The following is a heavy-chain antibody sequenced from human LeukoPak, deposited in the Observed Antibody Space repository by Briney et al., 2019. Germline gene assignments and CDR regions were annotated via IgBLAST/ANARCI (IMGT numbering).Heavy chain of an antibody. V-gene: IGHV3-64*01. J-gene: IGHJ4*02. CDR1: GFTFSSYA. CDR2: ISSNGGST. Sequence: GGSLRLSCAASGFTFSSYAMHWVRQAPGKGLEYVSAISSNGGSTYYANSVKGRFTISRDNSKNTLYLQMNSLRAEDTAVYYCAKDEEDEYFDYWGQGTLVTVSS. CDR3: AKDEEDEYFDY.